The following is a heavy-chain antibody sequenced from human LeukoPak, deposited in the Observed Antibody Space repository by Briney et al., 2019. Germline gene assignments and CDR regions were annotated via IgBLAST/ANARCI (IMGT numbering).Heavy chain of an antibody. CDR1: GGSISSGGYY. CDR3: ARGLAARRRFDP. V-gene: IGHV4-39*07. D-gene: IGHD6-13*01. Sequence: SQTLSLTCTVSGGSISSGGYYWSWIRQHPGKGLEWIGSIYYSGSTYYNPSLKSRVTISVDTSKNQFSLKLSSVTAADTAVYYCARGLAARRRFDPWGQGTLVTVSS. CDR2: IYYSGST. J-gene: IGHJ5*02.